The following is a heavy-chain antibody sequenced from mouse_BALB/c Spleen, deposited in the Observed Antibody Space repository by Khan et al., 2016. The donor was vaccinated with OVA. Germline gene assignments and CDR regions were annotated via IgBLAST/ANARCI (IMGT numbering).Heavy chain of an antibody. CDR2: INPRSGYT. V-gene: IGHV1-4*01. CDR3: ARRTKGYTMVY. CDR1: GHTFTSNT. Sequence: VQLQQSGVDLARPGASVWMSCKASGHTFTSNTMHWVKQRPGQGLEWIGYINPRSGYTNYNQIFKDKATLTADKSYSTAYLQLSRLTSEDTAVYYCARRTKGYTMVYWVQGTSVTVSS. J-gene: IGHJ4*01.